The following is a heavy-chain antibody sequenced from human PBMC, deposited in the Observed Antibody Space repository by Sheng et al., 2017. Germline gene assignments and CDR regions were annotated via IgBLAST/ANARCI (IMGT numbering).Heavy chain of an antibody. V-gene: IGHV4-34*01. J-gene: IGHJ4*02. CDR3: ARSSYSGTKW. Sequence: QVQLQQWGAGLLKPSETLSLTCAVYGGSFSGYYWSWIRQPPGKGLEWIGEINHSGSTNYNPSLKSRVTISVDTSKNQFSLKLSSVTAADTAVYYCARSSYSGTKWWGQGTLVTVSS. CDR2: INHSGST. CDR1: GGSFSGYY. D-gene: IGHD1-26*01.